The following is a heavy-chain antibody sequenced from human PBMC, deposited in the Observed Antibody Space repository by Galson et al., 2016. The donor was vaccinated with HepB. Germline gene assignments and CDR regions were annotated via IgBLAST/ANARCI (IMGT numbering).Heavy chain of an antibody. CDR1: GFTFSTYA. V-gene: IGHV3-33*01. CDR3: ARSPGFLRYFDWSLDP. CDR2: MWSDGTNK. J-gene: IGHJ5*02. D-gene: IGHD3-9*01. Sequence: SLRLSCAASGFTFSTYAMQWVRQAPGKGLQWVALMWSDGTNKNYADSVRGRFTISRDTSKNTLYLEMNGLRAEDTAVYYCARSPGFLRYFDWSLDPWGLGTLVVVSS.